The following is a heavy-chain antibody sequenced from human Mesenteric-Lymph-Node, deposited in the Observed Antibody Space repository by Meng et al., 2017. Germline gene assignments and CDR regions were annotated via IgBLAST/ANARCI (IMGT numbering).Heavy chain of an antibody. CDR2: IHHSGSA. Sequence: QVQVEESGPGLVKPSQTLSLTCTVSGGSISSADYYWSWIRQSPGKGLEWSGYIHHSGSAYYHPSLKSRVSISVDTSKNQFSLNLNSMTAADTAVYYCASFDHIPRRNYFDYWGQGTLVTVSS. CDR3: ASFDHIPRRNYFDY. D-gene: IGHD2-21*01. J-gene: IGHJ4*02. CDR1: GGSISSADYY. V-gene: IGHV4-30-4*01.